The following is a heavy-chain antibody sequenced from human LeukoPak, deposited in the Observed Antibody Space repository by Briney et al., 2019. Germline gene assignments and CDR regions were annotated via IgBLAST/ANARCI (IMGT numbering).Heavy chain of an antibody. J-gene: IGHJ6*03. CDR1: GYTFTSYG. CDR2: ISAYSLNT. Sequence: ASVKVSCKASGYTFTSYGISWVRQAPGQGLEWMGWISAYSLNTNYAQKLQGRVTMTTDTSTSTAYMELRSLRSDDTAVYYCARDRRSGSYSLYYYYYMDVWGKGTTVTISS. V-gene: IGHV1-18*01. D-gene: IGHD1-26*01. CDR3: ARDRRSGSYSLYYYYYMDV.